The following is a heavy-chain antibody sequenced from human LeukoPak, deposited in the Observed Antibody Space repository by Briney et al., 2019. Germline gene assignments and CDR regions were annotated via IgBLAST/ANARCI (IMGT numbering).Heavy chain of an antibody. D-gene: IGHD5-24*01. J-gene: IGHJ4*02. Sequence: PSETLSLTCTVSGGSISSSSYYWGWIRQPPGKGLEWVSSISSSSYIYYADSLKGRFTISRDDAKNSLYLQVNSLRAEDTAVYYCARDRSNDGYNDYWGQGTLVTVSS. V-gene: IGHV3-69-1*01. CDR3: ARDRSNDGYNDY. CDR2: ISSSSYI. CDR1: GGSISSSSYY.